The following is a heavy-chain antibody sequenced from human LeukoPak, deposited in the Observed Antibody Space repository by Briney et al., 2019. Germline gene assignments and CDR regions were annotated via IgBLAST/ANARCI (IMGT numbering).Heavy chain of an antibody. D-gene: IGHD3-10*01. Sequence: GGSLRLSCAASGFTFSSYAMSWVRQAPGKGLEWVSAISGSGGSTYYADSVKGRFTISRDNSRNTMYLQMNSLRAEDTAVYYCAKEYDSGGYGANFDYWGQGTLVTVSS. CDR1: GFTFSSYA. J-gene: IGHJ4*02. V-gene: IGHV3-23*01. CDR2: ISGSGGST. CDR3: AKEYDSGGYGANFDY.